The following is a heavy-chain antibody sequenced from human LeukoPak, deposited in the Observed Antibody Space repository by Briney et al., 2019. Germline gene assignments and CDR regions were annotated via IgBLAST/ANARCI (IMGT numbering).Heavy chain of an antibody. Sequence: ASVNVSFKVSGYTLTELSTHWVRQAPGKGLEWMGGFDPEDGETIYAQKFQGRVTMTEDTSTDTAYMELSSLRSEDTAVYYCATGGKGYYWVDYWGQGTLVTVSS. V-gene: IGHV1-24*01. CDR1: GYTLTELS. D-gene: IGHD5-12*01. CDR2: FDPEDGET. J-gene: IGHJ4*02. CDR3: ATGGKGYYWVDY.